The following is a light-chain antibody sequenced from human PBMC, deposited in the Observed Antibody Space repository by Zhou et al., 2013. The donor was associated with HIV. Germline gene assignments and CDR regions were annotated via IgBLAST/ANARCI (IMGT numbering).Light chain of an antibody. CDR3: MQGTYWPRT. V-gene: IGKV2-30*01. J-gene: IGKJ3*01. CDR2: SLS. Sequence: DVVMTQSPLSLPVTLGQPASFSLRSSHSLLYSAVSLFLTWFQQRPGQSPGRLISSLSNRDSGVPDRFSGSGSGTDLTLEISRVEAEDVAIYYCMQGTYWPRTFGPGTKLDIK. CDR1: HSLLYSAVSLF.